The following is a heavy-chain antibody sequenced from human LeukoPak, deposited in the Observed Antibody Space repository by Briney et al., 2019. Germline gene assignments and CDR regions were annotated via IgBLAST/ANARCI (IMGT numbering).Heavy chain of an antibody. J-gene: IGHJ4*02. D-gene: IGHD4-17*01. CDR1: GESFSGYY. V-gene: IGHV4-34*01. CDR3: ARDMVSDYGDYDAFDY. CDR2: INHSGST. Sequence: SETLSLTCAVYGESFSGYYWSWIRQPPGKGLEWIGEINHSGSTNYNPSLKSRVTISVDKSKNQFSLKLSSVTAADTAVYYCARDMVSDYGDYDAFDYWGQGTLVTVSS.